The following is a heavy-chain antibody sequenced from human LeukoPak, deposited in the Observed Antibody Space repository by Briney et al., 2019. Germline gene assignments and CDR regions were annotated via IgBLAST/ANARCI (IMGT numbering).Heavy chain of an antibody. CDR1: GYTFTSYG. Sequence: GASVRVSCKASGYTFTSYGISWVRQAPGQGLEWMGWISAYNGNTNYAQKLQGRVTMTTDTSTSTAYMELRSLRSDDTAVYYCARTFVVAAIGTWFDPWGQGTLVSVSS. CDR2: ISAYNGNT. J-gene: IGHJ5*02. CDR3: ARTFVVAAIGTWFDP. D-gene: IGHD2-15*01. V-gene: IGHV1-18*01.